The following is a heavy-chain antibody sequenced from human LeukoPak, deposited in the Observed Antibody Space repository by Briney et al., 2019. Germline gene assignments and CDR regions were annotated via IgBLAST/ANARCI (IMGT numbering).Heavy chain of an antibody. V-gene: IGHV3-23*01. CDR1: GFTFSNYA. J-gene: IGHJ4*02. CDR3: AKWGDYDILTGYYDPDY. CDR2: VSGRDDST. D-gene: IGHD3-9*01. Sequence: GGSLRLSCAASGFTFSNYAMYWVRQAPGKGLEWVSAVSGRDDSTYYADSVKGRFTISRDTSKNTLYLQMNSVRAEDTAVYYCAKWGDYDILTGYYDPDYWGQGTLVTVSS.